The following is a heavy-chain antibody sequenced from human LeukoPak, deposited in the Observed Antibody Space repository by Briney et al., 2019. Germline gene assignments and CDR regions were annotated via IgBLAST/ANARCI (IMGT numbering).Heavy chain of an antibody. Sequence: GGSLRLSCAASGFAFSSYAMSWVRQAPGKGLEWVSAISGGGGSTYYADSVKGRFTISRDNSKNTLYLQMSSLRVEDTAVYYCAKDSAMSTVVTRYFDYWGQGTLVTVSS. V-gene: IGHV3-23*01. D-gene: IGHD4-23*01. CDR1: GFAFSSYA. CDR3: AKDSAMSTVVTRYFDY. J-gene: IGHJ4*02. CDR2: ISGGGGST.